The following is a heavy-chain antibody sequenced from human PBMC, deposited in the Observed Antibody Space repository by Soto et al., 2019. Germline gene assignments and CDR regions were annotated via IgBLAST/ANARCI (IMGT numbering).Heavy chain of an antibody. V-gene: IGHV3-23*01. D-gene: IGHD2-2*01. CDR1: GFTFSSYA. J-gene: IGHJ6*03. CDR3: AKDRGYCSSTSCPYSNYGYYYYYMDG. Sequence: PGGSLRLSCAASGFTFSSYAMSWVRQAPGKGLEWVSAISGSGGSTYYADSVKGRFTISRDNSKNTLYLQMNSLRAEDTAVYYCAKDRGYCSSTSCPYSNYGYYYYYMDGWGKGTTVTVSS. CDR2: ISGSGGST.